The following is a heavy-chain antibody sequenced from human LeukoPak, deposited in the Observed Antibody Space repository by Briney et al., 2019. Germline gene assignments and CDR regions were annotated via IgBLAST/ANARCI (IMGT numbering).Heavy chain of an antibody. J-gene: IGHJ6*02. CDR1: GGSISSGGYS. CDR3: ARGGGGASSPYNYYGMDV. D-gene: IGHD2-15*01. Sequence: SQTLSLTCAVSGGSISSGGYSWSWIRQPPGKGLEWIGYIYHSGSTYYNPSLKSRVTISVDRSKNQFSLKLSSVTAADTAVYYCARGGGGASSPYNYYGMDVWGQGTTVTVSS. CDR2: IYHSGST. V-gene: IGHV4-30-2*01.